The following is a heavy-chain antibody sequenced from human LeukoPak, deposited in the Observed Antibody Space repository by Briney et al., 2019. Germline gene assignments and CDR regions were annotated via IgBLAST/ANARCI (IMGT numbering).Heavy chain of an antibody. J-gene: IGHJ3*02. CDR3: AREGSVGAFDI. CDR1: GYSISSGYY. V-gene: IGHV4-38-2*02. CDR2: IYHSGST. Sequence: PSETLSLTCTVSGYSISSGYYWGWIRQPPGKGLEWIGSIYHSGSTYYNPSLKSRVTISVDTSKNQFSLKLSSVTAADTAVYYCAREGSVGAFDIWGQGTMVTVSS. D-gene: IGHD3-10*01.